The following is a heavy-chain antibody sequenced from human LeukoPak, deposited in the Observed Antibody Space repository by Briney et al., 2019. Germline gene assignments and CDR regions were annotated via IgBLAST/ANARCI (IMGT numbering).Heavy chain of an antibody. V-gene: IGHV4-39*02. CDR1: GGSISSSSYY. CDR2: IYYSGST. J-gene: IGHJ4*02. Sequence: SETLSLTCTVSGGSISSSSYYWGWIRQPPGKGLEWIGSIYYSGSTYYNPSLKSRVTISVDTSKNQFSLKLSSVTAADTAVYYCVRDTDYESPFFDYWGQGTLVTVSS. CDR3: VRDTDYESPFFDY. D-gene: IGHD3-22*01.